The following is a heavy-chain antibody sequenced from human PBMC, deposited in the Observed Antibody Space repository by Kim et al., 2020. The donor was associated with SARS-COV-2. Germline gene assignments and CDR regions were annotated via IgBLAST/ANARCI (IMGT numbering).Heavy chain of an antibody. J-gene: IGHJ4*02. CDR3: ARDNYYDSSGYSPGIYY. Sequence: LKSRVTISVDASKNQFSLKLSSVTAADTAVYYCARDNYYDSSGYSPGIYYWGQGTLVTVSS. V-gene: IGHV4-39*07. D-gene: IGHD3-22*01.